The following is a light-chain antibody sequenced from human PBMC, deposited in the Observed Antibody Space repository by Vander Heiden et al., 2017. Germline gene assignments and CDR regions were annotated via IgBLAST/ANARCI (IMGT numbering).Light chain of an antibody. V-gene: IGKV3-11*01. CDR2: DAS. Sequence: PGERATLSCRVSQSVSSYLAWYQQKPGQAPRLLIYDASNRATGIPARFSGSGSGTDFTLTISSLEPEDFAVYYCQQRSNWPLCTFGHGTKVDIK. J-gene: IGKJ3*01. CDR3: QQRSNWPLCT. CDR1: QSVSSY.